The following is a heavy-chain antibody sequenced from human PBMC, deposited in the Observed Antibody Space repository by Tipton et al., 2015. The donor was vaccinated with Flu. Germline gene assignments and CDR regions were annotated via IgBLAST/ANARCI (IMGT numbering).Heavy chain of an antibody. D-gene: IGHD4-11*01. V-gene: IGHV4-38-2*01. CDR3: ARRDYSNYVSEPKNCFDP. CDR1: GDSVGSDYY. J-gene: IGHJ5*02. Sequence: LRLSCSVSGDSVGSDYYWVWIRQPPGKGLEWIGYSYHTGNTYYNPTLKSRVSISVDRSKNQFSLKLISVTAADTAVYYCARRDYSNYVSEPKNCFDPWGQGILVTASS. CDR2: SYHTGNT.